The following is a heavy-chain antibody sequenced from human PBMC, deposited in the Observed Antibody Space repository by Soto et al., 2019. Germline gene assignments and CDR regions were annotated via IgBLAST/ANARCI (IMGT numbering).Heavy chain of an antibody. Sequence: SETLSLTCTVSGYSITSGDYYWSWIRQPPGKGLEWIGYIHYTGNTYHNPSLKSRVAISVDTSKNQFSLKLSSVTAADMAVYYCARCASSCSLGFWGQGTLVTVSS. CDR3: ARCASSCSLGF. CDR1: GYSITSGDYY. J-gene: IGHJ4*02. D-gene: IGHD2-15*01. V-gene: IGHV4-30-4*01. CDR2: IHYTGNT.